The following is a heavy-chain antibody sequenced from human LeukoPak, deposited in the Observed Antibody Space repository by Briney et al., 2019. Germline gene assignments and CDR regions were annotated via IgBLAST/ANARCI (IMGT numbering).Heavy chain of an antibody. CDR3: ARHAYCGGDCYSYIQH. CDR1: GGSTIGYY. D-gene: IGHD2-21*02. CDR2: IYYSGTT. J-gene: IGHJ1*01. Sequence: SETLSLTCTVSGGSTIGYYWSWIRQPPGKGLEWIGYIYYSGTTNYNPSLKSRVTISIDMSKNQFSLRLSSVTAADTAVYYCARHAYCGGDCYSYIQHWGQGTLVTVSS. V-gene: IGHV4-59*08.